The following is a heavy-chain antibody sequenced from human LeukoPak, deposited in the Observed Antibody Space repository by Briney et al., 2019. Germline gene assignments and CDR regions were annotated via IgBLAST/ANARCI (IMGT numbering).Heavy chain of an antibody. D-gene: IGHD3-10*01. Sequence: ASVKVSCKTSGCSFSSYEINWVRQPPGQGLEWMGWMNPNSGNTAYAQKFQGRITMTRDASIRTAYMELNSLRSEDTAVYYCVRLFVQEPSGWFDPWGQGTLVTVS. CDR3: VRLFVQEPSGWFDP. CDR1: GCSFSSYE. V-gene: IGHV1-8*01. J-gene: IGHJ5*02. CDR2: MNPNSGNT.